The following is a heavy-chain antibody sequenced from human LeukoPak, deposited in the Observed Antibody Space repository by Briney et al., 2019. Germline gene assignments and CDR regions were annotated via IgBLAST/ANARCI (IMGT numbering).Heavy chain of an antibody. CDR1: GGSFSGSY. V-gene: IGHV4-34*01. CDR2: INYSGST. D-gene: IGHD1-7*01. Sequence: SETLPLTCAVYGGSFSGSYWSWIRQPPGKGLEWIGEINYSGSTNYNPSLKSRVTISIDTSKNQFSLKLNSVTAADTALYYCARGRGPSRISGTTTQLGGVWFDPWGQGTLVTVSS. CDR3: ARGRGPSRISGTTTQLGGVWFDP. J-gene: IGHJ5*02.